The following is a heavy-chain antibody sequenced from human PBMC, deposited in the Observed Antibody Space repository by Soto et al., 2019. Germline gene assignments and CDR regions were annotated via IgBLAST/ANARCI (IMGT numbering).Heavy chain of an antibody. CDR3: AILATRDCSSTSCSSY. CDR2: ISGSGGST. J-gene: IGHJ4*02. CDR1: GFTFSSYA. Sequence: EVQLLESGGGLVQPGGSLRLSCAASGFTFSSYAMSWVRQAPGKGLEWVSAISGSGGSTYYADSVKGRFTISRDNSKNTLYLQMNSLRAEDTAVYYCAILATRDCSSTSCSSYWGQGTLVTVSS. D-gene: IGHD2-2*01. V-gene: IGHV3-23*01.